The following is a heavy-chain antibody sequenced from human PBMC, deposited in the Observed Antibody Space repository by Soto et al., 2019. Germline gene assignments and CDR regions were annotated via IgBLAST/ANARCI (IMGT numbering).Heavy chain of an antibody. CDR3: ASSPAFSSSWYGIPPDPSHGMDV. CDR2: INPSGGIT. D-gene: IGHD6-13*01. Sequence: QLQLVQSGAEVKRPGASVRVSCKSSGYTFTSFYIHWVRQAPGQGLEWMGIINPSGGITNFARGFQGRIPLPRDLSTNTHYMELSSLKSADTAVYYCASSPAFSSSWYGIPPDPSHGMDVWGQGTTVTVS. CDR1: GYTFTSFY. V-gene: IGHV1-46*01. J-gene: IGHJ6*02.